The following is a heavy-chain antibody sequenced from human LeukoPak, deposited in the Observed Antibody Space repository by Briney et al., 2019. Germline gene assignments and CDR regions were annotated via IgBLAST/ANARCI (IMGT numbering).Heavy chain of an antibody. J-gene: IGHJ6*03. CDR1: GGSISSGGYY. V-gene: IGHV4-31*03. D-gene: IGHD3-3*01. CDR3: ARTGQRYYDFWSGHYGDYYYYYYMDV. Sequence: SETLSLTCTVSGGSISSGGYYWSWIRQHPGKGLEWIGYIYYSGSTYYNPSLKSRVTISVDTSKNQFSLKLSSVTAADTAVYYCARTGQRYYDFWSGHYGDYYYYYYMDVWGKGTTVTVSS. CDR2: IYYSGST.